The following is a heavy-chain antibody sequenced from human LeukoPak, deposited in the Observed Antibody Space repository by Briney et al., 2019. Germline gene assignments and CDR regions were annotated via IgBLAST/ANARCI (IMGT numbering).Heavy chain of an antibody. CDR2: ISLRGDST. V-gene: IGHV3-23*01. J-gene: IGHJ6*02. CDR1: GFTFSSYA. Sequence: GGSLRLSCAASGFTFSSYAMSWVRQVPGKGLERVSGISLRGDSTYYADSVKGRFTVSRDNSRNTLYLQMNSLRADDTALYYCAKHPHQVSYHDYYYGMDVWGQGTTVTVSS. CDR3: AKHPHQVSYHDYYYGMDV. D-gene: IGHD1-14*01.